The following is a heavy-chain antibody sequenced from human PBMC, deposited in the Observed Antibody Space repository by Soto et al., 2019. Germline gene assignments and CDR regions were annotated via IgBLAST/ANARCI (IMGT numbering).Heavy chain of an antibody. J-gene: IGHJ1*01. Sequence: QVQLVQSGAEVQKPGSSVKVSCKASGGTFSSYTISWVRQAPGQGLEWMGRIIPILGIANYAQKFQGIVTITADKSKSTAYMELSSLRSEDTAVYYCATRLDCSGGSCYSGHFQHWGQGTLVTVSS. V-gene: IGHV1-69*02. CDR1: GGTFSSYT. CDR3: ATRLDCSGGSCYSGHFQH. D-gene: IGHD2-15*01. CDR2: IIPILGIA.